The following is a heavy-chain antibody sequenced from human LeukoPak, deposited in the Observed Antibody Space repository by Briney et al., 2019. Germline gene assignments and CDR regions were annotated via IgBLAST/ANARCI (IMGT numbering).Heavy chain of an antibody. CDR1: GYTFTSYG. V-gene: IGHV1-18*01. CDR3: ASGESQLGYGSGSSYYYGMDV. CDR2: ISAYNGNT. Sequence: ASVKVSCKASGYTFTSYGISWVRQAPGQGLEWMGWISAYNGNTNYAQKLQGRVTMTTDTSTSTAYMELSSLRSEDTAVYYCASGESQLGYGSGSSYYYGMDVWGQGTTVTVSS. J-gene: IGHJ6*02. D-gene: IGHD3-10*01.